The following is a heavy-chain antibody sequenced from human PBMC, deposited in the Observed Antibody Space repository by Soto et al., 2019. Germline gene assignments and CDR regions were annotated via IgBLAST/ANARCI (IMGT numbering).Heavy chain of an antibody. Sequence: EVQLVETGGGLIQPGGSLRLSCAASGFTVSSNYMSWVRQAPGKGLEWVSVIYSGGSTYYADSVKGRFTISRDNSKNTLYLQMNNLRAEDTAVYYCARVAATIHFDYWGQGTLVTVSS. V-gene: IGHV3-53*02. CDR3: ARVAATIHFDY. J-gene: IGHJ4*02. CDR1: GFTVSSNY. CDR2: IYSGGST. D-gene: IGHD2-15*01.